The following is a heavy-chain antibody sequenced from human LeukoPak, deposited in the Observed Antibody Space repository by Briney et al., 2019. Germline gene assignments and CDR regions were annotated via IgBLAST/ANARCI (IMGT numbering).Heavy chain of an antibody. CDR3: ARQASYSDTSGSTPVWFDP. V-gene: IGHV3-30*03. J-gene: IGHJ5*02. CDR1: GFTFSSYG. CDR2: ISYDGSNK. Sequence: PGGSLRLSCAASGFTFSSYGMHWVRQAPGKGLEWVAVISYDGSNKYYADSVKGRFTISRDNSKNTLYLQMNSLRAEDTAVYYCARQASYSDTSGSTPVWFDPWGQGTLVTVSS. D-gene: IGHD3-22*01.